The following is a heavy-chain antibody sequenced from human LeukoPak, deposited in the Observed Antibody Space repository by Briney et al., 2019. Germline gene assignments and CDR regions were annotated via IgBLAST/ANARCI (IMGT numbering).Heavy chain of an antibody. D-gene: IGHD3-16*01. V-gene: IGHV3-7*03. CDR1: GFTFSSYW. Sequence: GGSLRLSCAASGFTFSSYWMNWARQAPGKGLEWVASINHNGNVNYYVDSVKGRFTISRDNAKNSLYLQMSNLRAEDTAVYFCPRGGGLDVWGQGATVTVSS. J-gene: IGHJ6*02. CDR3: PRGGGLDV. CDR2: INHNGNVN.